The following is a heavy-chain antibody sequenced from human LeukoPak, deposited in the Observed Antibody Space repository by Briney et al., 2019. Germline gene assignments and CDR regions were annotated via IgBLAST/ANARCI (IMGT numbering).Heavy chain of an antibody. J-gene: IGHJ4*02. CDR3: ASYASGYNWLRV. CDR2: IHPRSGDT. CDR1: GHTFTDYY. V-gene: IGHV1-2*02. Sequence: ASVKVSCKASGHTFTDYYMHWVRQAPGQGLEWMGWIHPRSGDTKYAQIFQGRVTVTRETSISTAYMELTRLRSDDTAVYFCASYASGYNWLRVWGQGTLVAVSS. D-gene: IGHD1-1*01.